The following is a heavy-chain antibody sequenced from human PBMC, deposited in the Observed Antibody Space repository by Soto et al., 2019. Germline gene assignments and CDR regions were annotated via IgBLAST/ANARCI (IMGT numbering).Heavy chain of an antibody. Sequence: TANYAQKFQGRVTITADESTSTAYMELSSLRSEDTAVYYCARPHQRVLQLWLFDYWGQGTLVTVSS. V-gene: IGHV1-69*01. J-gene: IGHJ4*02. D-gene: IGHD5-18*01. CDR3: ARPHQRVLQLWLFDY. CDR2: TA.